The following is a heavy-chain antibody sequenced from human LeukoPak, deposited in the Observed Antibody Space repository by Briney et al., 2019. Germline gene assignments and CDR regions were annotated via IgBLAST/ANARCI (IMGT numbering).Heavy chain of an antibody. CDR2: ISGSGSTI. J-gene: IGHJ4*02. CDR3: ARGHYYDLWHYFDY. CDR1: GFTFSSYE. V-gene: IGHV3-48*03. D-gene: IGHD3-22*01. Sequence: TGGSLRLSCAASGFTFSSYEMNWVRQAPGKGLEWVSYISGSGSTIYYADSVKGRLTISRDNAKNSLYLQMNSLRAEDTAVYYCARGHYYDLWHYFDYWGQGTLVTVSS.